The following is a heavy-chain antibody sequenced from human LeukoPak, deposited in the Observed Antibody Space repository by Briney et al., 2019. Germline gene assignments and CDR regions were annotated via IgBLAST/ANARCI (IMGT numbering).Heavy chain of an antibody. Sequence: GGSLRLSCEASGYSFTNYWISWVRQMPGRGLDWMGRIDPSDSYTNYSPSFQGHVTISADKSISTAYLQWSSLKASDTVMYYCARSGALWFGELAAPLDYWGQGTLVTVSS. CDR1: GYSFTNYW. CDR2: IDPSDSYT. J-gene: IGHJ4*02. D-gene: IGHD3-10*01. V-gene: IGHV5-10-1*01. CDR3: ARSGALWFGELAAPLDY.